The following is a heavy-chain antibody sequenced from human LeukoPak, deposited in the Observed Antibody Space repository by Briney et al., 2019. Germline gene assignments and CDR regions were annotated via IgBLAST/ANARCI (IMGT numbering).Heavy chain of an antibody. J-gene: IGHJ4*02. D-gene: IGHD3-3*01. Sequence: GGSLRPSCAPSGFSFISYTMNWDRQAPGRVREWVACIIATGNTVDYADSVEGRFTISRHNAKHSLYLEMHSLSAEDTAVYYCARDTLYDVWRGSYPAFDYWGLGNLVTVSS. CDR3: ARDTLYDVWRGSYPAFDY. CDR1: GFSFISYT. V-gene: IGHV3-48*04. CDR2: IIATGNTV.